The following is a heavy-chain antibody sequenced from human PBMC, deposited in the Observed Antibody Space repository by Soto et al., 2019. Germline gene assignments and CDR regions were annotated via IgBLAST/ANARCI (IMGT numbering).Heavy chain of an antibody. D-gene: IGHD3-22*01. CDR1: GGTFSSYA. V-gene: IGHV1-69*12. CDR2: IIPIFGTA. Sequence: QVQLVQSGAEVKKPGSSVKVSCKASGGTFSSYAISWVRQAPGQGLEWMEGIIPIFGTADYAQKFQGRVTITADESTSTGNMELSSLRSEAPAVYYCASYYDSSGYYFRGLDYWGQGTLVTVSS. CDR3: ASYYDSSGYYFRGLDY. J-gene: IGHJ4*02.